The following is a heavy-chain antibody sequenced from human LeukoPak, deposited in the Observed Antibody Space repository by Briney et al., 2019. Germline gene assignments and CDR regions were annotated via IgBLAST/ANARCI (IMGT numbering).Heavy chain of an antibody. J-gene: IGHJ4*02. CDR1: GGSISSSSYY. CDR3: ASPIITMVRGVIIHSFDY. Sequence: SETLSLTCTVSGGSISSSSYYWGWIRQPRGKGLEWIGSIYYSESTYYNPSLKSRVTISVDTSKNQFSLKLSSVTAADTAVYYCASPIITMVRGVIIHSFDYWGQGTLVTVSS. V-gene: IGHV4-39*01. D-gene: IGHD3-10*01. CDR2: IYYSEST.